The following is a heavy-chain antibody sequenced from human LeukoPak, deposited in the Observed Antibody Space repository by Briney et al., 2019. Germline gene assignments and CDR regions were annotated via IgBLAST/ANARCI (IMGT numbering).Heavy chain of an antibody. CDR2: ISSSSSTI. V-gene: IGHV3-48*04. J-gene: IGHJ6*02. CDR1: GFTFSSYS. CDR3: AREYKSSSWHPNLKYYYYGMDV. Sequence: LPGGSLRLSCAASGFTFSSYSMNWVRQAPGKGLEWVSYISSSSSTIYYADSVKGRFTISRDNAKNSLYLQMNSLRAEDTAVYYCAREYKSSSWHPNLKYYYYGMDVWGQGTTVTVSS. D-gene: IGHD6-13*01.